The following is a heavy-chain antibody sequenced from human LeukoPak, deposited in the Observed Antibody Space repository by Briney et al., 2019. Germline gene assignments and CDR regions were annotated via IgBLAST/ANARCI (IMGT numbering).Heavy chain of an antibody. Sequence: SETLSLTCTVSGGSISSGGYYWSWIRQHPGKGLEWIGYIYDSGSTNYNPSLKSRVTISVDTSKNQVSLNLSSVTAADTAVYYCARGRTYYDSSGYYLYFDYWGQGTPVTVSS. D-gene: IGHD3-22*01. J-gene: IGHJ4*02. CDR3: ARGRTYYDSSGYYLYFDY. V-gene: IGHV4-61*08. CDR1: GGSISSGGYY. CDR2: IYDSGST.